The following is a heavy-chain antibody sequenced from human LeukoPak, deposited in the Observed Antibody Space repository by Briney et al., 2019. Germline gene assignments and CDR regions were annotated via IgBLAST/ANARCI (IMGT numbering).Heavy chain of an antibody. CDR2: IYHSGST. CDR1: GGSISSGGYS. Sequence: PSQTLSLTCAVSGGSISSGGYSWSWLRQPPGKGLEWIGYIYHSGSTYYNPSLKSRVTISVDRSKNQFSLKLSSVTAADTAVYYCARGHYGSGSYYGMDVWGQGTTVTVSS. D-gene: IGHD3-10*01. CDR3: ARGHYGSGSYYGMDV. V-gene: IGHV4-30-2*01. J-gene: IGHJ6*02.